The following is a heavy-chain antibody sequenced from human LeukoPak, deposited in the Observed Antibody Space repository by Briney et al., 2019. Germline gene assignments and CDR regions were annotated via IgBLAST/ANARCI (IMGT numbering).Heavy chain of an antibody. D-gene: IGHD2-2*01. Sequence: GGSLRLSWAASGFTFSSYWMSWVRQAPGKGLEWVANIKQDGSEKYYVDSVKGRFIISRDNAKNSLYLQMNSLRAEDTAVYYCARDPTYPRSTLDYWGQGTLVTVSS. CDR2: IKQDGSEK. CDR1: GFTFSSYW. CDR3: ARDPTYPRSTLDY. J-gene: IGHJ4*02. V-gene: IGHV3-7*01.